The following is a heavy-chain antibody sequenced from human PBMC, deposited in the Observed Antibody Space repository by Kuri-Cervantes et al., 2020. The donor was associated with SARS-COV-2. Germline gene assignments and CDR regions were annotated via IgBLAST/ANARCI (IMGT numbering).Heavy chain of an antibody. CDR2: IKQDGSEE. V-gene: IGHV3-7*01. CDR1: GFTVSSYA. Sequence: ETLSLTCAASGFTVSSYAMHWVRQAPGKGLEWVANIKQDGSEEYYVDSVKGRFTISRDNAKKSLFLQMNSLRAEDTAVYYCARASFAFWSGYYTGYYLDFWGQGALVTVSS. D-gene: IGHD3-3*01. CDR3: ARASFAFWSGYYTGYYLDF. J-gene: IGHJ4*02.